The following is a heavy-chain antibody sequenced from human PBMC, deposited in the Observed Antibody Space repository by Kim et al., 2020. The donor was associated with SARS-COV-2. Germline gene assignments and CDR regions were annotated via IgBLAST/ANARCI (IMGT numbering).Heavy chain of an antibody. V-gene: IGHV5-51*01. CDR2: IYPGDADT. CDR1: GYSFSSYW. D-gene: IGHD1-1*01. J-gene: IGHJ6*02. Sequence: GESLKISCQGFGYSFSSYWIAWVRQMPGKGLEWMGIIYPGDADTRYSPSFEGQGTISADRSIGTAYLQWNTLKASDTAIYYCARQSNWDLQARWDYYYYGMDVWGQGTTVIVSS. CDR3: ARQSNWDLQARWDYYYYGMDV.